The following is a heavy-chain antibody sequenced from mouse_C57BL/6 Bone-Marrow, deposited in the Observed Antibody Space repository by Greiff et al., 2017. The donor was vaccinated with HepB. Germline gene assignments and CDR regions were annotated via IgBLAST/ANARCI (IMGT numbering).Heavy chain of an antibody. Sequence: VKLMESGPGLVQPSQSLSITCTVSGFSLTSYGVHWVRQSPGKGLEWLGVIWRGGSTDYNAAFMSRLSITKDNSKSQVFFKMNSLQADDTAIYYCAKHNYDYDGSYADYWGQGTSVTVSS. D-gene: IGHD2-4*01. CDR2: IWRGGST. CDR3: AKHNYDYDGSYADY. V-gene: IGHV2-5*01. J-gene: IGHJ4*01. CDR1: GFSLTSYG.